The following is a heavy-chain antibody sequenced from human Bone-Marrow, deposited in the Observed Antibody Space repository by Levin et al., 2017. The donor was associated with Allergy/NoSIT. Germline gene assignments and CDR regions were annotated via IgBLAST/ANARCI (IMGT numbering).Heavy chain of an antibody. V-gene: IGHV3-30*18. Sequence: GESLKISCAASGFTFSTYGMHWVRQAPGKGLEWVAVISYEGSNKYYADSVKGRFTISRDNSKNTLYLQMNSLRAEDTAVYYCAKDSCTNGVCYKPNDYWGQGTLVTVSS. J-gene: IGHJ4*02. CDR2: ISYEGSNK. D-gene: IGHD2-8*01. CDR1: GFTFSTYG. CDR3: AKDSCTNGVCYKPNDY.